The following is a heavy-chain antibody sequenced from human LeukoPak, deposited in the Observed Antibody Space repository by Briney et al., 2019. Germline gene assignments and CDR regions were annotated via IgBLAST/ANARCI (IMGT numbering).Heavy chain of an antibody. D-gene: IGHD3-10*01. CDR3: ARDRRGSGTYYSDY. J-gene: IGHJ4*02. CDR2: IYYSGST. V-gene: IGHV4-39*07. CDR1: GGSISSSSYY. Sequence: SETLSLTCTVSGGSISSSSYYWGWIRQPPGKGLEWIGSIYYSGSTYYDPSLKSRVTISVDTSKNQFSLKLSSVTAADTAVYYCARDRRGSGTYYSDYWGQGTLVTVSS.